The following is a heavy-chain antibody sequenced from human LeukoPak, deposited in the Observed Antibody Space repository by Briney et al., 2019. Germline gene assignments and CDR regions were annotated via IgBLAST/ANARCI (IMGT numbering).Heavy chain of an antibody. D-gene: IGHD3-9*01. V-gene: IGHV1-2*02. Sequence: ASVKVSCKASGYTFTGYYMHWVRQAPGQGLEWMGWINPNSGGTNYAQKFQGRVTMTRDTSISTAYMELSRLRSDDTAVYYCARGAGLVLRYFDWTNNWLDPWGQGTLVTVSS. CDR3: ARGAGLVLRYFDWTNNWLDP. CDR1: GYTFTGYY. CDR2: INPNSGGT. J-gene: IGHJ5*02.